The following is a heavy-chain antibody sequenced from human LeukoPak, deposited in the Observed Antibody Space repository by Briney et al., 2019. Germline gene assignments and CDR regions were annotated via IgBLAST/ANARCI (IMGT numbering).Heavy chain of an antibody. J-gene: IGHJ4*02. CDR1: GFTFDDYA. CDR3: AKDAYYYDSSGYYYADY. D-gene: IGHD3-22*01. CDR2: ISWNSGSI. V-gene: IGHV3-9*01. Sequence: GGSLRLSCAASGFTFDDYAMPWVRQAPGKGLEWVSGISWNSGSIGYADSVKGRFTISRDNAKNSLYLQMNSLRAEDTALYYCAKDAYYYDSSGYYYADYWGQGTLVTVSS.